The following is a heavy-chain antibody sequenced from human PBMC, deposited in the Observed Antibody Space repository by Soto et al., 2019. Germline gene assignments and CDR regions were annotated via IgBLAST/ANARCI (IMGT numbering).Heavy chain of an antibody. Sequence: EVQLVESGGGLVQPGESLRLSCAASGFSFSGYSMHWVRQAPGRGLEYVSAINKNGDDTFYAKSVEGRFTISRDNSKRTLYLQMGSLRADDMAVYYCARVGMNKFFDFWGQGALVIVSS. J-gene: IGHJ4*02. V-gene: IGHV3-64*01. CDR2: INKNGDDT. CDR1: GFSFSGYS. CDR3: ARVGMNKFFDF.